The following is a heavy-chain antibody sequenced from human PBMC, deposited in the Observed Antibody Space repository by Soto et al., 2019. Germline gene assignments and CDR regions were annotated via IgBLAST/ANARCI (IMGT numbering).Heavy chain of an antibody. V-gene: IGHV4-39*01. D-gene: IGHD6-19*01. J-gene: IGHJ5*02. CDR1: GGSISSSSYY. CDR3: ASQVKQWLVPNWFDP. CDR2: IYYSGST. Sequence: SETLSLTCTVSGGSISSSSYYWGWIRQPPGKGLEWIGSIYYSGSTYYNPSLKSRVTISVDTSKNQFSLKLSSVTAADTAVYYCASQVKQWLVPNWFDPWGQGTLVTVSS.